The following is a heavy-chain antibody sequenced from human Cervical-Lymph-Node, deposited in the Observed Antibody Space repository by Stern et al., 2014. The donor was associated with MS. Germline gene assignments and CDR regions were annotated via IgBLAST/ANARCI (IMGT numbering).Heavy chain of an antibody. Sequence: QDQLVQSGAEVKEPGASVNVSCEASGYTFRSYFIHWVRQAPGQGLEWMGVINPSGGNTRYAQKFQGRVIMSRDVSPSTVYMDLSSLKSEDTAVFYCAREPNYRGSYYRDYYNFYGMDVWGQGTPVTVSS. CDR1: GYTFRSYF. CDR2: INPSGGNT. J-gene: IGHJ6*02. D-gene: IGHD3-10*01. V-gene: IGHV1-46*01. CDR3: AREPNYRGSYYRDYYNFYGMDV.